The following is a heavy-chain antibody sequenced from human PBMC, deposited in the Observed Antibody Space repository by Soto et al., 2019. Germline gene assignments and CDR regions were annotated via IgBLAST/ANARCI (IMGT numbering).Heavy chain of an antibody. CDR2: IIPILGIA. J-gene: IGHJ6*01. V-gene: IGHV1-69*02. D-gene: IGHD2-15*01. CDR1: GGTFSSYT. CDR3: ARWIGYCSGGSCYSPYYYYGMDV. Sequence: QVQLVQSGAEVKKPGSSVKVSCKASGGTFSSYTISWVRQAPGQGLEWMGRIIPILGIANYAQKFQGRVTITADKSTSTAYMELSSLRSEDTAVYYCARWIGYCSGGSCYSPYYYYGMDVW.